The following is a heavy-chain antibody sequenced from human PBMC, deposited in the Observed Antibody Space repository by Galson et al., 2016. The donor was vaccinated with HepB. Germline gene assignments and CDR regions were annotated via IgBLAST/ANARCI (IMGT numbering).Heavy chain of an antibody. V-gene: IGHV3-23*01. Sequence: SLRLSCAASGFMFSDYVMSWVRQAPVKGLEWVSSITGGGETFYADSVKGRFTISRDNSKSPLSLQMNRLRAEDTAVYYCAKGGQLFDPWGQGTLVTVSS. D-gene: IGHD3-10*01. J-gene: IGHJ5*02. CDR1: GFMFSDYV. CDR3: AKGGQLFDP. CDR2: ITGGGET.